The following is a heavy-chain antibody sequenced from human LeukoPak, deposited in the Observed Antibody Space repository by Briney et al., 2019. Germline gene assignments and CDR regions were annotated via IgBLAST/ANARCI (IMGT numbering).Heavy chain of an antibody. CDR3: ARGDYPFDY. J-gene: IGHJ4*02. Sequence: PSQTLSLTCTVSGGSLSSGGYYWSWLRQHPGTGLEWIGYIYYSGSTYYNLSLKSRVTISVDTSKNQFSLKLSSVTAADTAVYYCARGDYPFDYWGQGTLVTVSS. CDR2: IYYSGST. D-gene: IGHD4-17*01. V-gene: IGHV4-31*03. CDR1: GGSLSSGGYY.